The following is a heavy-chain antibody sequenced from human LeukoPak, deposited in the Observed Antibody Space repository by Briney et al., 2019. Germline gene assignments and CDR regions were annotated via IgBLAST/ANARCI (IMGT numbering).Heavy chain of an antibody. V-gene: IGHV4-39*01. Sequence: SETLSLTCSVSGGSVTNSSGYYWAWIRQPPGKGLEWIGSFYYRGNTYYNLSLRSRLTISVDTSKNQFSLKMSSVTATDTAIYYCARRRGDPGAFDIWGQGTQVTVSS. CDR2: FYYRGNT. CDR3: ARRRGDPGAFDI. CDR1: GGSVTNSSGYY. D-gene: IGHD2-21*02. J-gene: IGHJ3*02.